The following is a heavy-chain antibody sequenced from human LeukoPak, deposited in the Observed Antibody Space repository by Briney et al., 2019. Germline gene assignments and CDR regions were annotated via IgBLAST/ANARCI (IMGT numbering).Heavy chain of an antibody. CDR1: GFTFDDYA. CDR2: ISWNSGSI. V-gene: IGHV3-9*01. J-gene: IGHJ1*01. CDR3: AKDRSDTAMAQDFQH. D-gene: IGHD5-18*01. Sequence: PGGSLRLSCAASGFTFDDYAMHWVRQAPGKGLEWVSGISWNSGSIGYADSVKGRFTISRDNAKNSLYLQMNSLRAEDTALYYCAKDRSDTAMAQDFQHWGQGTLVTVSS.